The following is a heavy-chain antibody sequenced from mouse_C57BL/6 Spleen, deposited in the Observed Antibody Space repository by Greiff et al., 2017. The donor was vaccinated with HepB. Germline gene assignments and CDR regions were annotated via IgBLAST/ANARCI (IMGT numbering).Heavy chain of an antibody. CDR3: ARGGDDGYEFAY. Sequence: VQLQQPGAELVKPGASVKLSCKASGYTFTSYWMQWVKQRPGQGLEWIGEIDPSDSYTNYNQKFKGKATLTVDTSSSTAYMQLSSLTSEDSAVYYCARGGDDGYEFAYWGQGTLVTVSA. CDR1: GYTFTSYW. CDR2: IDPSDSYT. V-gene: IGHV1-50*01. D-gene: IGHD2-3*01. J-gene: IGHJ3*01.